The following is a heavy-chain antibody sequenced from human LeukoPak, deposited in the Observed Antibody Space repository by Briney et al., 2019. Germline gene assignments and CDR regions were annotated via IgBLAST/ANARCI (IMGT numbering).Heavy chain of an antibody. J-gene: IGHJ5*02. CDR3: ARDRDNPSGWFDP. V-gene: IGHV4-31*03. CDR1: GGSISSGGYY. CDR2: IYYSGST. D-gene: IGHD1-1*01. Sequence: SQTLSLTCTVSGGSISSGGYYWSWIRQHPGKGLEWIGYIYYSGSTYYNPSLKSRVTISVDTSKNQFSLKLSSVTAADTAVYYCARDRDNPSGWFDPWGQGTLVTVSS.